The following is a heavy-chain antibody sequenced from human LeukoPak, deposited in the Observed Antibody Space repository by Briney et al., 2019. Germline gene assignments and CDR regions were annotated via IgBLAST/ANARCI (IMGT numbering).Heavy chain of an antibody. D-gene: IGHD1-1*01. V-gene: IGHV4-39*01. Sequence: PSETLSLTCTVSGGSISSSSYYWGWIRQPPGKGLEWIGSIYYSGSTYYNPSLKSRVTISVDTSKNQFSLKLSSVTAADTAVYYCARRGMGTDFDYWGQGTLVTVSS. CDR1: GGSISSSSYY. CDR3: ARRGMGTDFDY. J-gene: IGHJ4*02. CDR2: IYYSGST.